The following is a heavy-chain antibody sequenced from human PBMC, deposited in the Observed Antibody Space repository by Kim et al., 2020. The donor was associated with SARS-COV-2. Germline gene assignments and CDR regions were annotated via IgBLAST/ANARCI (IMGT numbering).Heavy chain of an antibody. Sequence: SVKVSCKASGGTFSSYAISWVRQAPGQGLEWMGRIIPIIGIANYAQKFQGRVTITADKSTSTAYMELSSLRSEDTAVYYCAREPSDYYGSGTVGGMDVWGQGTTVTVSS. J-gene: IGHJ6*02. CDR3: AREPSDYYGSGTVGGMDV. D-gene: IGHD3-10*01. V-gene: IGHV1-69*04. CDR2: IIPIIGIA. CDR1: GGTFSSYA.